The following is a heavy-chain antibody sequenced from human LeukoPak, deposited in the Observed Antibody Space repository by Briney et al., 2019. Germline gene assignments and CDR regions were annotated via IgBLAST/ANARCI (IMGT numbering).Heavy chain of an antibody. D-gene: IGHD3-9*01. CDR3: AKWGDYDVLTGYYVPDY. CDR2: ILGSGGSA. Sequence: GGSLRLSCAASGFTFSNYAMSWVRQAPGKGLEWVSAILGSGGSAYYADSVKGRFTVSRDNSKSTLYLQMNSLRAEDTALYYCAKWGDYDVLTGYYVPDYWGQGTLITVSS. J-gene: IGHJ4*02. CDR1: GFTFSNYA. V-gene: IGHV3-23*01.